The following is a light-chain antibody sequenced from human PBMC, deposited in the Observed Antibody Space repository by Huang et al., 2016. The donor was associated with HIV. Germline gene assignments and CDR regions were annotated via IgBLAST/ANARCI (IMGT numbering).Light chain of an antibody. V-gene: IGKV2-30*01. J-gene: IGKJ5*01. CDR1: QSLIYSDGNTY. CDR2: KVS. CDR3: MQGTHWPPIT. Sequence: DVVLTQSPLSLPVTLGQPASISCSSSQSLIYSDGNTYLNWFKQRPGQSPRRLIYKVSNRDSGVPDRFSGSGSGSDVTLKISKVEAEDVAVYYCMQGTHWPPITFGQGTRLEIK.